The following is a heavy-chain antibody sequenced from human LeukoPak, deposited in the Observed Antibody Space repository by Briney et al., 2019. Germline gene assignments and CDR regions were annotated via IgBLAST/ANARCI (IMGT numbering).Heavy chain of an antibody. V-gene: IGHV3-15*01. CDR2: IKSKTDGGTT. Sequence: GGSLRLSCAASGFTFSNAWMSWVRQAPGKGLEWVGRIKSKTDGGTTDYAAPVKGRFTISRDDSKNTLYLQMNSLKTEDTAVYYCARGRVSSSTWYSTYYYYFYMDVWGKGTTVTVSS. J-gene: IGHJ6*03. CDR3: ARGRVSSSTWYSTYYYYFYMDV. D-gene: IGHD4-11*01. CDR1: GFTFSNAW.